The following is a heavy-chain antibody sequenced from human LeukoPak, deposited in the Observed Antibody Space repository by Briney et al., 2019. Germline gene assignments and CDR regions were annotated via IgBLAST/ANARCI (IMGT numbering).Heavy chain of an antibody. V-gene: IGHV3-49*03. J-gene: IGHJ4*02. CDR2: IRSKAYGGTT. D-gene: IGHD3-3*01. CDR1: GFTFGDYA. CDR3: TRKYYDFWSGSQYFDY. Sequence: GGSLRLSCTASGFTFGDYAMSWFRQAPGKGLEWVGFIRSKAYGGTTEYAASVKGRFTISRDDSKSIAYLQMNSLKTADTAVYYCTRKYYDFWSGSQYFDYWGQGTLVTVSS.